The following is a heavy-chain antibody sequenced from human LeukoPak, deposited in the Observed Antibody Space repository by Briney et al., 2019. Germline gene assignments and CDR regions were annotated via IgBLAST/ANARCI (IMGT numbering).Heavy chain of an antibody. D-gene: IGHD6-13*01. V-gene: IGHV4-38-2*02. CDR2: IFHSGST. CDR3: ARVLGTGAAGAFDH. CDR1: GYSIRSAYY. J-gene: IGHJ4*02. Sequence: PSETLSLTCSVSGYSIRSAYYWGWIRQPPGKGLEWIETIFHSGSTYYNPSLKSRVSTSIDTPKKQFSLKLTPVTAADTAVYYCARVLGTGAAGAFDHWGQGTLVTVSS.